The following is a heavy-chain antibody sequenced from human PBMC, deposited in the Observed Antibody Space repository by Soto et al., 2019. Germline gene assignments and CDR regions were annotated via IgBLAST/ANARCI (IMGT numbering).Heavy chain of an antibody. J-gene: IGHJ6*02. CDR3: ARDLTIVPATHPRLENYGMDV. CDR2: ISPYNGHT. D-gene: IGHD2-2*01. V-gene: IGHV1-18*01. CDR1: GYSFASYG. Sequence: ASVKVSCKASGYSFASYGISWVRRAPGQGLEWMGWISPYNGHTQFVQRFQGRVSMTTDTSTKTAYMELRNLRSDDTAHYYCARDLTIVPATHPRLENYGMDVWGQGTTVTVSS.